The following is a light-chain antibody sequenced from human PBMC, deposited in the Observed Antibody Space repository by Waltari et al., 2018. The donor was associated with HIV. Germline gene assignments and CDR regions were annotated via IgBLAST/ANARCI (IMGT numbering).Light chain of an antibody. J-gene: IGKJ2*01. Sequence: DIQMTQSPLSLSVSVGDRVTLTCQASQDIKHYLNWYQQKPGKAPRLLIYDASSLETGVPSRFSGSGSGTHFTLTISSLRPEDTATYYCQQYDDLEYTLGQGTTLEMK. CDR1: QDIKHY. V-gene: IGKV1-33*01. CDR2: DAS. CDR3: QQYDDLEYT.